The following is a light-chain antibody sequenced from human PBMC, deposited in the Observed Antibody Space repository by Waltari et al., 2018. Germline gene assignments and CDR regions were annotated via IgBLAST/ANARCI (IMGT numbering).Light chain of an antibody. CDR3: ASWDDSHYV. CDR1: PSHPGRHY. CDR2: RNN. V-gene: IGLV1-47*01. J-gene: IGLJ1*01. Sequence: QSVMTPPPSAPGTPGQRVSTPCSGSPSHPGRHYLYWSQQSPGAAPKLLIFRNNQRPSGVPDRFSGSKYGTSAFLAISELRSEDEAVYYCASWDDSHYVFGTGTKLTVL.